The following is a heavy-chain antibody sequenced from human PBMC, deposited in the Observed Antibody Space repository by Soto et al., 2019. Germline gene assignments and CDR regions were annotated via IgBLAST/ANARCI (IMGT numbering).Heavy chain of an antibody. Sequence: QVQLVQSGAEVKRPGSSVKVSCKASGGTFSSYAISWVRQAPGQGLEWMGGIIPTFGTANYAQKFQGRVTITADEFTSTAYMELSRLRSEDTAVYYCAGGGVVVAANALRWFDPWGQGTLVTVSS. CDR3: AGGGVVVAANALRWFDP. CDR2: IIPTFGTA. J-gene: IGHJ5*02. V-gene: IGHV1-69*01. D-gene: IGHD2-15*01. CDR1: GGTFSSYA.